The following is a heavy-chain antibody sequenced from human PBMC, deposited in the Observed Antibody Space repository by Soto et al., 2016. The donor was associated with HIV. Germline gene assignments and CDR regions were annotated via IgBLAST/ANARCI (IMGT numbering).Heavy chain of an antibody. CDR1: GFSFSNYA. D-gene: IGHD3-22*01. Sequence: EVQLLESGGALVQPGGSLRLSCAASGFSFSNYAMSWVRQAPGKGLQWVSGISGSGSSTYYADSVKGRFTISRDNSKNTLYLQMKSLRAEDTAVYYCAKKGWMIAKDRNWYFDLVGPWHPGHC. CDR3: AKKGWMIAKDRNWYFDL. J-gene: IGHJ2*01. V-gene: IGHV3-23*01. CDR2: ISGSGSST.